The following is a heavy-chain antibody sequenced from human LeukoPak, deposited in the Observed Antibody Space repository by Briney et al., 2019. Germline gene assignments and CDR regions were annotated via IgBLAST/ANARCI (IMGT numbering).Heavy chain of an antibody. V-gene: IGHV4-34*01. CDR2: ISHSGST. Sequence: PSETLSLTCAVYGGSFSGYYWSWIRQPPGKGLEWIGEISHSGSTNYNPSLKSRVTISVDKSKNQFSLKLSSVTAADTAVYYCARAYDFVDYWGQGTLVTVSS. J-gene: IGHJ4*02. D-gene: IGHD3-3*01. CDR3: ARAYDFVDY. CDR1: GGSFSGYY.